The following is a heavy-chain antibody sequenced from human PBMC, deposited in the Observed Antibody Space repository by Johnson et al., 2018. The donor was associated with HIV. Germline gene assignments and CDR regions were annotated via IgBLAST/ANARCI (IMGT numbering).Heavy chain of an antibody. J-gene: IGHJ3*02. CDR1: GFTFSNAW. D-gene: IGHD2-15*01. Sequence: VQLVESGGGLVKPGGSLRLSCAASGFTFSNAWMSWVRQAPGKGLEWVGRIKSKTDGGTTDYAAPVKGRCTISRDDSKNTLYLQMNSLRAEDTAVYYCAKDRVLTGGFDIWGQGTMVTVSS. CDR2: IKSKTDGGTT. V-gene: IGHV3-15*01. CDR3: AKDRVLTGGFDI.